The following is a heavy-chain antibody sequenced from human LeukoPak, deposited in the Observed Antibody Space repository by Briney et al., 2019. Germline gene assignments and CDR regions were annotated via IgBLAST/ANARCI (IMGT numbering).Heavy chain of an antibody. D-gene: IGHD3-3*01. V-gene: IGHV3-7*05. Sequence: GSLRLSCAVSGFTFSAYWMSWVRQAPGKGLEWVASMNEDGSEIYHVDSVKGRLIISRDNAKDSLFLQLNTLRAEDTAVYFCARGFSYLDNWGQGTLVTVSS. CDR1: GFTFSAYW. CDR2: MNEDGSEI. CDR3: ARGFSYLDN. J-gene: IGHJ4*02.